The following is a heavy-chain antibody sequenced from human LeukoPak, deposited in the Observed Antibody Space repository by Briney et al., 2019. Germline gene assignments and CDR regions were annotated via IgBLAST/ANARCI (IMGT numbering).Heavy chain of an antibody. J-gene: IGHJ4*02. Sequence: ASVKVSCKASGYTFTGYYMHWVRQAPGQGLEWMGWINPNSGGTNYAQKSQGRVTMTRDTSISTAYMELSRLRSDDTAVYYCARVDRNYYDFWSGYSGNIDYWGQGTLVTVSS. CDR1: GYTFTGYY. V-gene: IGHV1-2*02. CDR2: INPNSGGT. CDR3: ARVDRNYYDFWSGYSGNIDY. D-gene: IGHD3-3*01.